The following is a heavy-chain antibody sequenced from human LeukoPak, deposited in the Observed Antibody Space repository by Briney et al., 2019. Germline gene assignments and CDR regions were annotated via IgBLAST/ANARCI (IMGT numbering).Heavy chain of an antibody. CDR2: IYPGDSDT. CDR3: AGRIVGATGFDY. D-gene: IGHD1-26*01. CDR1: GSSFTSYW. Sequence: GASLQISCKGSGSSFTSYWIGWVRQQPGKGLEWMGIIYPGDSDTRYSPSFQGQVTISADKSISTAYLQWGSLKASDTAMYYCAGRIVGATGFDYWGQGTLVTVSS. J-gene: IGHJ4*02. V-gene: IGHV5-51*01.